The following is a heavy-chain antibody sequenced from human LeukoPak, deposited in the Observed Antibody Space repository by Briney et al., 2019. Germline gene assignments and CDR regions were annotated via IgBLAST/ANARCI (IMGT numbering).Heavy chain of an antibody. Sequence: PSETLSLTCAVSGGSISSSNWWSWVRQPPGKGLEWIGEIYHSGSTNYNPSLKSRVTISVDTSKNQFSLKLSSVTAADTAVYYCARGQRGGPFDYWGQGTLVTVSS. CDR2: IYHSGST. D-gene: IGHD3-10*01. CDR1: GGSISSSNW. J-gene: IGHJ4*02. V-gene: IGHV4-4*02. CDR3: ARGQRGGPFDY.